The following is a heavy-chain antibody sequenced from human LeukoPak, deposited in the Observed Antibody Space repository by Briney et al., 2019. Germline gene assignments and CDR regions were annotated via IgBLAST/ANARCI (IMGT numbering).Heavy chain of an antibody. Sequence: GGSLRLSCAPSGFTLSDFTMNWVPQAPGKGLEWVSSISSSSSYIYYADSVKGRFTISRDNAKNSLSLQMKSLRAEDTAVYYCVRGEYSYGPLDYYYYMDVWGKGTTVTVSS. CDR2: ISSSSSYI. J-gene: IGHJ6*03. CDR3: VRGEYSYGPLDYYYYMDV. V-gene: IGHV3-21*01. CDR1: GFTLSDFT. D-gene: IGHD5-18*01.